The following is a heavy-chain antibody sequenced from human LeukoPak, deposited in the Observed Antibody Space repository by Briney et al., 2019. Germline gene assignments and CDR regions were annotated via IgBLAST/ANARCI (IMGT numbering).Heavy chain of an antibody. J-gene: IGHJ4*02. CDR1: GGSISSYY. CDR3: ARAPYNWDCAGYFDY. V-gene: IGHV4-59*01. Sequence: SETLSLTCTVSGGSISSYYWSWIRQPPGKGLEWIGYIYYSGSTNYNPSLKSRVTISVDTSKNQFSLKLSSVTAADTAVYYCARAPYNWDCAGYFDYWGQGTLVTVSS. D-gene: IGHD1-7*01. CDR2: IYYSGST.